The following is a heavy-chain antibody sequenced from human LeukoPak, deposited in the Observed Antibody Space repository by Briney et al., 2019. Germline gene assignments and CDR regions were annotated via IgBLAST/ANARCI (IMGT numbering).Heavy chain of an antibody. CDR1: GFTFSSYA. J-gene: IGHJ4*02. CDR2: ISGSGGST. V-gene: IGHV3-23*01. CDR3: ANALLSQRYYFDY. D-gene: IGHD2/OR15-2a*01. Sequence: GGSLRLSCAASGFTFSSYAMSWVRQAPGKGLEWVSAISGSGGSTYYADSVKGRFTISRDNSKNTLYLQMNSLRAEDTAVYYCANALLSQRYYFDYWGQGTLVTVSS.